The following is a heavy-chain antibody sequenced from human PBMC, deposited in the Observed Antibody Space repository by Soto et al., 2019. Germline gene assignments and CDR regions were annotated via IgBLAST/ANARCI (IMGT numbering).Heavy chain of an antibody. D-gene: IGHD3-22*01. Sequence: GGSLRLSCAASGFTFSSYAMRWVRQAPGKGLEWVSAISGSGGSTYYAESVKGRFTISRDNSKNTLYLQMNSLRAEDTAVYYCAKFGPGSSGYIDYWGQGTLVTVSS. V-gene: IGHV3-23*01. CDR2: ISGSGGST. CDR1: GFTFSSYA. J-gene: IGHJ4*02. CDR3: AKFGPGSSGYIDY.